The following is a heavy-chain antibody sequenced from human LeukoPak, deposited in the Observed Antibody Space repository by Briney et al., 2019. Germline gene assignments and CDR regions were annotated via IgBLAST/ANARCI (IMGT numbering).Heavy chain of an antibody. D-gene: IGHD1-26*01. V-gene: IGHV4-4*02. Sequence: SETLSLTCAVSGGSIRSTNWWCWVRQPPRPGLEWIGVISLSGQTNYSASLKGRFTMSLDESTNQLSLNLTSVTAADTAIYYCSRESGAFCPFGYWGQGTLVIVPP. J-gene: IGHJ4*02. CDR3: SRESGAFCPFGY. CDR1: GGSIRSTNW. CDR2: ISLSGQT.